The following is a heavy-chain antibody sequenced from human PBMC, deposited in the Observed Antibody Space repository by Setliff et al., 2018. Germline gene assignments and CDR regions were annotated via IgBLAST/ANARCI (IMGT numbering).Heavy chain of an antibody. CDR1: GESFDNHY. CDR3: ARGRIAERPEAVDY. Sequence: SETLSLTCAVYGESFDNHYWTWIRQPPGERLEWIGEINHRGFTDYKPSLKSRLTMSVDTSRNQFSLNLGSETAADTGVYYCARGRIAERPEAVDYWGQGTPVTVS. D-gene: IGHD6-6*01. CDR2: INHRGFT. J-gene: IGHJ4*02. V-gene: IGHV4-34*01.